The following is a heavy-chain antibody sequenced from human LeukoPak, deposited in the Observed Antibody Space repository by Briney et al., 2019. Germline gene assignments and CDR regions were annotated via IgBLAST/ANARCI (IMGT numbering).Heavy chain of an antibody. Sequence: GGSLRLSCAASGLTFSSYWMHWVRQVPGKGPVWVSRIDPDGSSTSYADSVKGRFTISRDNAKNTLYLQMNSLRAEDAAVYYCSAHETLIVVRPFDYWGQGTVVTVSS. CDR3: SAHETLIVVRPFDY. J-gene: IGHJ4*02. D-gene: IGHD3-22*01. V-gene: IGHV3-74*01. CDR1: GLTFSSYW. CDR2: IDPDGSST.